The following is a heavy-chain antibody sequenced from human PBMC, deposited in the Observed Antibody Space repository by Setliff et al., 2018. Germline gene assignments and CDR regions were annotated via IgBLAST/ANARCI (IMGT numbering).Heavy chain of an antibody. J-gene: IGHJ4*02. CDR3: ATNPYQLLNFDY. CDR1: GGSISSGSYY. CDR2: IYTSGST. V-gene: IGHV4-61*09. D-gene: IGHD2-2*01. Sequence: SETLSLTCTVSGGSISSGSYYWSWIRQPAGKGLEWIGHIYTSGSTNYNPSLKSRVTISVDTSKNQFSLKLSSVTAADTAVYYCATNPYQLLNFDYWGQGTLVTVSS.